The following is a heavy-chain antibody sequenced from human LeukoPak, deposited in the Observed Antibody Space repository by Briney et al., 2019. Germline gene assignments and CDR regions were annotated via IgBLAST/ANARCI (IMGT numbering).Heavy chain of an antibody. D-gene: IGHD6-6*01. CDR3: ARVGQLVFDY. Sequence: GASVKVSCKPSGYTLTNGYLHWVRQAPGQGLEWVGIINPGDGSTKYAQKFQGRVTMTRDTSTSTVYMELSILGSEDTAVYYCARVGQLVFDYWGQGTLVTVSS. J-gene: IGHJ4*02. CDR1: GYTLTNGY. CDR2: INPGDGST. V-gene: IGHV1-46*03.